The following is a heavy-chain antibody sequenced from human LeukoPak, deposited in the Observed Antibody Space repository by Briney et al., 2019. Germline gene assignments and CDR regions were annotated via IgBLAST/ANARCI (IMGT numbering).Heavy chain of an antibody. Sequence: SETLSLTCTVSGGSISSSSNFWGWIRQPPGKGLEWIGSISYSGSTYYNPSLKSRVTISVDTSKNQFSLKLSSVTAADTAVYYCARLTPYSGSPLGDYWGQGTLVTVAS. CDR1: GGSISSSSNF. D-gene: IGHD1-26*01. J-gene: IGHJ4*02. V-gene: IGHV4-39*01. CDR3: ARLTPYSGSPLGDY. CDR2: ISYSGST.